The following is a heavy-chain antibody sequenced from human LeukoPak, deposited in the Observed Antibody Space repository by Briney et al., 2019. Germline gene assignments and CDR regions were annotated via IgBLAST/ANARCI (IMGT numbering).Heavy chain of an antibody. Sequence: ASVKVSCKASGYTFTSYGISWVRQAPGQGLEWMGWISAYNGNTNYAQKLQGRVTMTTDTSTSTAYMELRSLRSDDTAVYYCARDLGAYGDYVAYYYYYGMDVWGQGTTVTVSS. CDR3: ARDLGAYGDYVAYYYYYGMDV. J-gene: IGHJ6*02. D-gene: IGHD4-17*01. CDR1: GYTFTSYG. CDR2: ISAYNGNT. V-gene: IGHV1-18*01.